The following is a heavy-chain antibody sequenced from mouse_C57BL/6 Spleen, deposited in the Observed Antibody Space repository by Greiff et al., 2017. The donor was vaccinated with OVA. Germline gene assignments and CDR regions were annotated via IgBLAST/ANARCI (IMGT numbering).Heavy chain of an antibody. D-gene: IGHD4-1*01. J-gene: IGHJ2*01. CDR2: ISDGGSYT. Sequence: EVKLLESGGGLVKPGGSLKLSCAASGFTFSSYAMSWVRQTPEKRLEWVATISDGGSYTYYPDNVKGRFTISRDKAKNTLYLQMSHLKSGDTAVYYCARGTGDYWGQGTTLTVSS. V-gene: IGHV5-4*03. CDR1: GFTFSSYA. CDR3: ARGTGDY.